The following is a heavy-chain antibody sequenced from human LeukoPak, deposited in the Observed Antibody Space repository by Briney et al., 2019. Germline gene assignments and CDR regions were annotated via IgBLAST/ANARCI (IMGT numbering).Heavy chain of an antibody. J-gene: IGHJ4*02. D-gene: IGHD1-7*01. CDR1: GFTFSNYD. CDR2: ISYDGSNK. Sequence: GGSLRLSCAASGFTFSNYDMHWVRQAPAKGLEWVAVISYDGSNKYYADSVKGRFTISRDNSKNTVYLQMNSLRAEDTAVYYCAKDREGTTFDNRGQGTLVTVSS. V-gene: IGHV3-30*18. CDR3: AKDREGTTFDN.